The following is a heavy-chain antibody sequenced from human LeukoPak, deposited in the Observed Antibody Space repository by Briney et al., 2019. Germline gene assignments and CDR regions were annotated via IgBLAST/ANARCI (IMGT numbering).Heavy chain of an antibody. V-gene: IGHV4-34*01. CDR3: ARGRGAVVPAVATRLYYFDY. Sequence: SETLSLTCAVYGGSFSGYYWSWIHQPPGKGLEWIGEINHSGSTNYNPSLKSRVTISVDTSKNQFSLKLSSVTAADTAVYYCARGRGAVVPAVATRLYYFDYWGQGTLVTVSS. CDR1: GGSFSGYY. D-gene: IGHD2-2*01. CDR2: INHSGST. J-gene: IGHJ4*02.